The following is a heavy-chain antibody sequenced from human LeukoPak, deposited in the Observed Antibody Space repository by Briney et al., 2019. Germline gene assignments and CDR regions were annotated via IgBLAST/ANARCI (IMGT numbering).Heavy chain of an antibody. CDR1: GFSFSDYY. CDR3: ATSPGRYSEFDS. Sequence: GGSLRLSCAASGFSFSDYYMNWIRQAPGKGLEWISYISSSGGTIYYADSVKGQFTVSRDNARNSLDLRMNSLRAEDSAVYYCATSPGRYSEFDSWGQGTLVSVSS. J-gene: IGHJ5*01. CDR2: ISSSGGTI. D-gene: IGHD3-10*01. V-gene: IGHV3-11*01.